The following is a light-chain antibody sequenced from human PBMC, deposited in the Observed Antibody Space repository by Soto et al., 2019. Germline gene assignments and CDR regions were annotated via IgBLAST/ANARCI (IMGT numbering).Light chain of an antibody. CDR2: RNN. Sequence: QSALTQPPSASGTPGQRVTISCSESSSNIGNNNVYWYQQLPGTAPKLLIYRNNQRPSGVPDRFSGSKSGTSASLAISGLRSVDEADYYCAAWDDRLSGFVFGNGTKVTVL. J-gene: IGLJ1*01. V-gene: IGLV1-47*01. CDR3: AAWDDRLSGFV. CDR1: SSNIGNNN.